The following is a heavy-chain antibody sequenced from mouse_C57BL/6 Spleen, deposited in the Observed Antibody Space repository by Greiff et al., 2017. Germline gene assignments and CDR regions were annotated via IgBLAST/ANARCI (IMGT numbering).Heavy chain of an antibody. CDR3: SRNWDVDYFDD. J-gene: IGHJ2*01. V-gene: IGHV1-39*01. CDR1: GYSFTDYN. Sequence: VQLQQSGPELVKPGASVKISCNSSGYSFTDYNMNWVKQSNGKSLEWIGVLNPNYGTTSYNQKFKGKATLTVDQSSSTAYMQLNSLTSEDSAVYYCSRNWDVDYFDDWGKGTTLTVSS. D-gene: IGHD4-1*01. CDR2: LNPNYGTT.